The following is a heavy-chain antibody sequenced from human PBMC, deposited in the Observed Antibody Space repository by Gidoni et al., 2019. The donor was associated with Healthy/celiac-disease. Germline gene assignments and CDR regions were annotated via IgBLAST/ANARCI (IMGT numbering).Heavy chain of an antibody. CDR1: GLTFSSYG. J-gene: IGHJ3*02. CDR3: ARTEVAAPFDI. CDR2: LGYDGSNK. Sequence: QLQLVESGGGVVQPGRSLRLSCAASGLTFSSYGMHWVRQAPGRGLEWVAVLGYDGSNKYYADSVEGRFIISRDNSKNTLYLHMNSLRVEDTAVYYCARTEVAAPFDIWGQGTIVTVSS. V-gene: IGHV3-33*01. D-gene: IGHD2-15*01.